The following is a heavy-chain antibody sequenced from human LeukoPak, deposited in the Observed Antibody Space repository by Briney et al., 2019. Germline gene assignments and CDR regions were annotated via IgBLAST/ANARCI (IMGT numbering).Heavy chain of an antibody. D-gene: IGHD3-16*02. CDR2: IRYDGTNK. CDR3: AKGGSYRSQPYFDY. J-gene: IGHJ4*02. CDR1: GFTFSSYG. V-gene: IGHV3-30*02. Sequence: GGSLRLSCAASGFTFSSYGMHWVRQAPGKGLEWVAFIRYDGTNKYYADSVKGRFTISRDNSKNTVYLQMNSLRAEDTAVYYCAKGGSYRSQPYFDYWGQGTPVTVSS.